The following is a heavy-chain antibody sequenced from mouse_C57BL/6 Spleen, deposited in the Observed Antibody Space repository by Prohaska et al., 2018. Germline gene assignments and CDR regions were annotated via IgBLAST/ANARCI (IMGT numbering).Heavy chain of an antibody. CDR2: IRLKSDNYAT. V-gene: IGHV6-3*01. Sequence: SPKSILEWDAQIRLKSDNYATHYAESVKGRFTISRDDSKSSVYLQMNNLRAEDTGIYYCTSAWFAYWGQGTLVTVSA. CDR3: TSAWFAY. J-gene: IGHJ3*01.